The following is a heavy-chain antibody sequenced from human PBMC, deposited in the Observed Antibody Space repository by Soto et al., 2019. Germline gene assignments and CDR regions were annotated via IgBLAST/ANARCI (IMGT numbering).Heavy chain of an antibody. J-gene: IGHJ6*02. Sequence: ASVKVSCKASGYTFTSYAMHWVRQAPGQRLEWMGWINAGNGNTKYSQKFQGRVTITRDTSASTAYMELSSLRSEDTAVYYCARDQLVLRFLEWLSPNPYYYGMDVWGQGTTVTVSS. V-gene: IGHV1-3*01. CDR2: INAGNGNT. CDR3: ARDQLVLRFLEWLSPNPYYYGMDV. D-gene: IGHD3-3*01. CDR1: GYTFTSYA.